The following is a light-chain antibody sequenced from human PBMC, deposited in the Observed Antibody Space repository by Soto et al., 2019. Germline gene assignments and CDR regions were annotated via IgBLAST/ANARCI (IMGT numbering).Light chain of an antibody. CDR2: DVT. V-gene: IGLV2-14*03. CDR3: NSYTSTNTLV. CDR1: SSDVGGYNH. J-gene: IGLJ2*01. Sequence: QSALTQPASVSGSPGQSITISCTGTSSDVGGYNHVSWYQQHPGKAPKLMIYDVTDRPSGVSNHFSGSKSGNTASLAISGLQAEDEADYYCNSYTSTNTLVFGGGTQLTVL.